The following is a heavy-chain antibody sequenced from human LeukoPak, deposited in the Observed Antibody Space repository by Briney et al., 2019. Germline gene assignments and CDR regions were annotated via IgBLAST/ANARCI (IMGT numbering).Heavy chain of an antibody. CDR3: ARGSTYYDFWSGYFGAVGHYYYYMDV. CDR2: ISAYNGNT. D-gene: IGHD3-3*01. V-gene: IGHV1-18*01. J-gene: IGHJ6*03. Sequence: ASVKVSCKASGFTFTSYGFSWVRQAPGQGLEWMGWISAYNGNTKFAQKIQGRVTFTTDASTSTAYMELRSLRSDDTAVYYCARGSTYYDFWSGYFGAVGHYYYYMDVWGKGTTVTVSS. CDR1: GFTFTSYG.